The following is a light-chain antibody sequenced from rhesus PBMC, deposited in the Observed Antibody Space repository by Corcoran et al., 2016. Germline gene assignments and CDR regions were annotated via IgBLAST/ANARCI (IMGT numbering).Light chain of an antibody. CDR2: WAS. CDR1: QSLLYSSNNKNY. J-gene: IGKJ2*01. V-gene: IGKV4-1*01. CDR3: QQYYSTPYS. Sequence: DIVMTQSPDSLAVSLGERVTINCKSSQSLLYSSNNKNYLAWYQQKPGQAPKLLIYWASIRESGVPNRFRGSGSGTGFTLTISGLQAEDVAVYYCQQYYSTPYSFGQGTKVEIK.